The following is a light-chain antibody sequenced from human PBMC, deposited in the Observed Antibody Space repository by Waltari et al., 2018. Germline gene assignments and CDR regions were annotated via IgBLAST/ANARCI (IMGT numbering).Light chain of an antibody. Sequence: QLVLTQSPSASASLGASVKLTCTLSSGHSSYAIPCHQQQPEKGPRYLMKLNSDGSHSKGDGIPDRFSGPSSGAERYLTISSLQSEDEADYYCQTWGTYVVFGGGTKLTVL. CDR1: SGHSSYA. J-gene: IGLJ2*01. V-gene: IGLV4-69*01. CDR3: QTWGTYVV. CDR2: LNSDGSH.